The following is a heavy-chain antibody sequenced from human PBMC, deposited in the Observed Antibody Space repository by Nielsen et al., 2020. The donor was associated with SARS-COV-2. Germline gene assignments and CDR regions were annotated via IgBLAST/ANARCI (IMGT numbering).Heavy chain of an antibody. D-gene: IGHD4-17*01. J-gene: IGHJ6*02. Sequence: ASVKVSCKASGYTFTSYDINWARQATGQGLEWMGWMNPNSGNTGYAQKFQGRVTMTRNTSISTAYMELSSLRSEDTAVYYCAGGVHLPDYGDYLYYYYGMDVWGQGTTVTVSS. CDR1: GYTFTSYD. V-gene: IGHV1-8*01. CDR2: MNPNSGNT. CDR3: AGGVHLPDYGDYLYYYYGMDV.